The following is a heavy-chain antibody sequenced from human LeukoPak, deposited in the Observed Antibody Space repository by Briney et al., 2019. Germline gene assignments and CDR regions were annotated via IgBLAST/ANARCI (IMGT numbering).Heavy chain of an antibody. CDR1: GGTFSSYA. Sequence: VASVKVSCTASGGTFSSYAISWVRQAPGQGLEWMGGIIPIFGTANYAQKFQGRVTITADESTSTAYMELSSLRSEDTAVYYCARVMGIPIAAAGTGVFDYWGQGTLVTVSS. J-gene: IGHJ4*02. D-gene: IGHD6-13*01. CDR3: ARVMGIPIAAAGTGVFDY. CDR2: IIPIFGTA. V-gene: IGHV1-69*13.